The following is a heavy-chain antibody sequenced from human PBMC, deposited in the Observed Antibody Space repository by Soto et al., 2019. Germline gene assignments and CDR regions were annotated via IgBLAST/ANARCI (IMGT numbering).Heavy chain of an antibody. V-gene: IGHV3-23*01. CDR2: ISGSGGST. Sequence: PGGSLRLSCAASGFTFSSYGMSWVRQAPGKGLEWASAISGSGGSTSYADSVKGRFTISRDNAKNTLYLQMNSLRAEDTAVYYCAKPPATYYYESSRYPGPYYFDYWGQGNLVTVSS. CDR1: GFTFSSYG. D-gene: IGHD3-22*01. CDR3: AKPPATYYYESSRYPGPYYFDY. J-gene: IGHJ4*02.